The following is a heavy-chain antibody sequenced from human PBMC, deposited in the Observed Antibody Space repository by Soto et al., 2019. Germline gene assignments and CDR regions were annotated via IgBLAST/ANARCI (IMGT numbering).Heavy chain of an antibody. Sequence: SETLSLTCTVSGGSIGSGGYYWSWIRQHPGKGLEWIGYIYYSGSTYYNPSLKSRVTISVDTSKNQFSLKLSSLTAADTAVYYCARDSRGAFDPWGQGTLVTVSS. V-gene: IGHV4-31*03. D-gene: IGHD1-26*01. CDR1: GGSIGSGGYY. CDR2: IYYSGST. J-gene: IGHJ5*02. CDR3: ARDSRGAFDP.